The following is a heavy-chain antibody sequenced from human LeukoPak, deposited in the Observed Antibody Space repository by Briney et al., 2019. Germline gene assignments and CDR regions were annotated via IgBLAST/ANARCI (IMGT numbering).Heavy chain of an antibody. CDR3: AREHLLTVTREIDY. CDR2: IYHSGST. V-gene: IGHV4-38-2*02. J-gene: IGHJ4*02. D-gene: IGHD4-17*01. Sequence: PSETLSLTCAVSGYSISSGYYWGWIRQPPGKGLEWIGSIYHSGSTYYNPSLKSRVTISVDMSKNQFSLKLSSVTAADTAVYYCAREHLLTVTREIDYWGQGTLVTVSS. CDR1: GYSISSGYY.